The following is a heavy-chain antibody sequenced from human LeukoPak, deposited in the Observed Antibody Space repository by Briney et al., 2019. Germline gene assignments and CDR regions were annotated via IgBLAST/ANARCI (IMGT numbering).Heavy chain of an antibody. CDR3: ARTGSEYYYYMVV. CDR2: INWNGGSI. Sequence: PGGSLRLSCAASGFTFDDYGMSWVRQAPGKGLEWVSGINWNGGSIGYADSVKGRFIISRDNGKNSLYLQMNSLRAEDTALYYCARTGSEYYYYMVVWGRGPTVTVSS. V-gene: IGHV3-20*04. D-gene: IGHD7-27*01. J-gene: IGHJ6*03. CDR1: GFTFDDYG.